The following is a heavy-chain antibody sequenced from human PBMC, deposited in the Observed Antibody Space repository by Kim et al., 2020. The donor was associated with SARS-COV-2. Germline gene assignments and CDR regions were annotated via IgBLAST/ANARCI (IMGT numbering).Heavy chain of an antibody. D-gene: IGHD1-7*01. J-gene: IGHJ4*02. CDR3: ARLPRTKGGY. V-gene: IGHV3-21*01. CDR2: YI. Sequence: YIYYADSVKGRFTISRDNAKNSLYLQMNSLRAEDTAVYYCARLPRTKGGYWGQGTLVTVSS.